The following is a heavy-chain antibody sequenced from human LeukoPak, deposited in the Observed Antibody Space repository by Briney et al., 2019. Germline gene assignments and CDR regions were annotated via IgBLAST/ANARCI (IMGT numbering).Heavy chain of an antibody. J-gene: IGHJ4*02. CDR1: GFTFSSYG. D-gene: IGHD2-21*01. Sequence: GGSPRLSCAASGFTFSSYGIHWVRQAPGKGLEWVSVISGSGGSTSYADSVKGRFTISRDNSKNTLYLQMNSLRVEDTAVYYCAKDRALVRSAYFDYWGQGTLVIVSS. CDR2: ISGSGGST. V-gene: IGHV3-23*01. CDR3: AKDRALVRSAYFDY.